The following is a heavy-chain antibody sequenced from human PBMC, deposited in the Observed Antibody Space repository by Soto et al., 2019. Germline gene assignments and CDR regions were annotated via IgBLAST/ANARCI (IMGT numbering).Heavy chain of an antibody. CDR1: GGSISSYY. CDR3: ARERFLEWLLAEYYYYYMDV. Sequence: SETLSLTCTVSGGSISSYYWSWIRQPPGKGLEWIGYIYYSGSTNYNPSLKSRVTISVDTSKNQFSLKLSSVTAADTAVYYCARERFLEWLLAEYYYYYMDVWGKGTTVTVSS. J-gene: IGHJ6*03. D-gene: IGHD3-3*01. CDR2: IYYSGST. V-gene: IGHV4-59*12.